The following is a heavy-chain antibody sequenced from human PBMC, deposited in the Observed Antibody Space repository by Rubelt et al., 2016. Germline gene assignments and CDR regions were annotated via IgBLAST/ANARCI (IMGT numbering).Heavy chain of an antibody. D-gene: IGHD3-22*01. CDR3: ARAGSGYGVVDY. CDR1: GGSISSSSYY. Sequence: QLQLQESGPGLVKPSETLSLTCTVSGGSISSSSYYWGWIRQPPGKGLEWIGSIYYSGSTYYNPSLKSRVTISVDTSKNQFSLKLSSVTAADTAVYYCARAGSGYGVVDYWGQGTPVTVSS. V-gene: IGHV4-39*07. CDR2: IYYSGST. J-gene: IGHJ4*02.